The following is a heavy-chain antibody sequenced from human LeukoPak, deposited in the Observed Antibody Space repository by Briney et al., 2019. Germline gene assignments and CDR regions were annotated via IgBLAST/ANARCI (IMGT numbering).Heavy chain of an antibody. J-gene: IGHJ4*02. V-gene: IGHV4-39*07. Sequence: SETLSLTCTVSGVSIHSSNYYWGWIRQPPGKWLECIGSVYYSGSTYYNPSLKSRVTISIDTSKNQFSLKLSSVTAADTAVYYCARGHTFYYDDSDYPPDYFDCWGQGTLVTVSS. CDR3: ARGHTFYYDDSDYPPDYFDC. CDR2: VYYSGST. CDR1: GVSIHSSNYY. D-gene: IGHD2/OR15-2a*01.